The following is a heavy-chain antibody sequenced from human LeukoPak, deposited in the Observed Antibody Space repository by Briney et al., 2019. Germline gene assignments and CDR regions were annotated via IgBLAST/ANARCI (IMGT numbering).Heavy chain of an antibody. V-gene: IGHV3-23*01. CDR3: AKDQAAVAAYYFDY. J-gene: IGHJ4*02. CDR2: ISGSGGST. CDR1: GFTVSSNY. D-gene: IGHD6-19*01. Sequence: QSGGSLRLSCAASGFTVSSNYMSWVRQAPGKGLEWVSAISGSGGSTYYADSVKGRFTISRDNSKNTLYLQMNSLRAEDTAVYYCAKDQAAVAAYYFDYWGQGTLVTVSS.